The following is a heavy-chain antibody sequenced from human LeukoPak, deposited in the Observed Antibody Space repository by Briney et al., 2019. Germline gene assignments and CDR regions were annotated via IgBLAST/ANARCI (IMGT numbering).Heavy chain of an antibody. CDR2: IYTSGST. V-gene: IGHV4-4*07. CDR1: GGSISSYH. CDR3: ARDLPQLGYFDY. Sequence: PSETLSLTCAVSGGSISSYHWSWFRQPAGKGLEWIGRIYTSGSTKKPSLKSRVTMSVDTSKNQFSLKLRSVTAADTAVYYCARDLPQLGYFDYWGQGTQVTVSS. J-gene: IGHJ4*02. D-gene: IGHD2-2*01.